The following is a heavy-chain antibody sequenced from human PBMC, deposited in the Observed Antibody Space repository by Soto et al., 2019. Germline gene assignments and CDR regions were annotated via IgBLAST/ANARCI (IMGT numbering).Heavy chain of an antibody. CDR3: ASGTTAPAMVRDYYYYGMDV. V-gene: IGHV1-69*01. CDR1: GGTFSSYA. Sequence: QVQLVQSGAEVKKPGSSVKVSCKASGGTFSSYAISWVRQAPGQGLEWMGGIIPIFGTANYAQKFQGRVTITADESTSRAYMELSSLRSEDTAVYYCASGTTAPAMVRDYYYYGMDVWGQGTTVTVSS. CDR2: IIPIFGTA. J-gene: IGHJ6*02. D-gene: IGHD5-18*01.